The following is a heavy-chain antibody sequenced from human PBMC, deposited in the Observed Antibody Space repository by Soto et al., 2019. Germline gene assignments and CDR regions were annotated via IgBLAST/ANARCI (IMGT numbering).Heavy chain of an antibody. J-gene: IGHJ5*02. D-gene: IGHD3-22*01. CDR2: ISAYNGNT. CDR1: GYTFTSYG. CDR3: ARAAGRVITSLWFDP. Sequence: QVQLVQSGAEVKKPGASVKVSCKASGYTFTSYGISWVRQAPGLGLEWMGWISAYNGNTNYAQKLQGRVTMTTDTSTSTAYMELRSLTSDATAVYYCARAAGRVITSLWFDPWGQGTLVTVSS. V-gene: IGHV1-18*04.